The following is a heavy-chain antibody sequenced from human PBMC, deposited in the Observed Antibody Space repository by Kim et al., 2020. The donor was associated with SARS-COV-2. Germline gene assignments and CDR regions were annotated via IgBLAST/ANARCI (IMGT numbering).Heavy chain of an antibody. J-gene: IGHJ4*02. CDR3: AKDHMQWLPTGALDY. V-gene: IGHV3-23*01. Sequence: DSVKGRFTISRDNSKNTLYLQMNSLRAEDTAVYYCAKDHMQWLPTGALDYWGQGTLVTVSS. D-gene: IGHD6-19*01.